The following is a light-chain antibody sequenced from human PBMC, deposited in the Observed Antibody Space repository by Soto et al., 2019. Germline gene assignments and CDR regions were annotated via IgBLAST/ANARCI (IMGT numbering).Light chain of an antibody. Sequence: QSVLKQPPPVSAAPGQKVTISCSGSSSNIGNNYVSWYQQLPATAPKLLIYENNKRPSGIPDRFSGSKSGTSATLGITGLQTGDEADYYCGTWDSSLSAEIFGTGTRSPS. V-gene: IGLV1-51*02. CDR2: ENN. CDR1: SSNIGNNY. J-gene: IGLJ1*01. CDR3: GTWDSSLSAEI.